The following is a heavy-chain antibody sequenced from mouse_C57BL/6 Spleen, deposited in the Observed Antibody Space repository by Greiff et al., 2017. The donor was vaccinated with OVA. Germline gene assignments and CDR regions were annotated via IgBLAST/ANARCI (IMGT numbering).Heavy chain of an antibody. CDR2: ISDGGSYT. CDR3: ASDTGDYYAMDY. D-gene: IGHD1-1*01. CDR1: GFTFSSYA. J-gene: IGHJ4*01. V-gene: IGHV5-4*03. Sequence: EVKLVESGGGLVKPGGSLKLSCAASGFTFSSYAMSWVRQTPETRLEWVATISDGGSYTYYPDNVKGRFTISRDNAENNLYLQMSHLKSEDTAMDYCASDTGDYYAMDYWGQGTSVTVSS.